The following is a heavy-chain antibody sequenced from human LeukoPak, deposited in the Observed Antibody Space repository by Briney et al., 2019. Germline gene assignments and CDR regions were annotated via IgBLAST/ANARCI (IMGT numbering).Heavy chain of an antibody. V-gene: IGHV1-2*02. CDR3: ARDPGAQIYAGTLANDY. Sequence: ASVKVSCKASGYTFTGYYMHWMRQAPGQRFEWMGWINPNSGVTNYAEKFQGGVTMTRDTSISTAYMELRRLRSDDTAVYYCARDPGAQIYAGTLANDYWGQGTLVTVSS. CDR2: INPNSGVT. D-gene: IGHD3-16*01. J-gene: IGHJ4*02. CDR1: GYTFTGYY.